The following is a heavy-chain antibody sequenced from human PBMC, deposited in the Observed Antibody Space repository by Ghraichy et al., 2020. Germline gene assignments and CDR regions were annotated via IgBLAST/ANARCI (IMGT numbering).Heavy chain of an antibody. V-gene: IGHV1-69*13. CDR2: IIPSFPTP. J-gene: IGHJ1*01. CDR1: GGTFSSYT. CDR3: ARDDRPHGDYMQYFHL. Sequence: SVKVSCKVSGGTFSSYTISWVRQAPGHGLEWMGGIIPSFPTPNYAQKFRGRVTIIADESTSTAYMELSSLRSEDTAVYYCARDDRPHGDYMQYFHLWGHGTLVTVSS. D-gene: IGHD4-17*01.